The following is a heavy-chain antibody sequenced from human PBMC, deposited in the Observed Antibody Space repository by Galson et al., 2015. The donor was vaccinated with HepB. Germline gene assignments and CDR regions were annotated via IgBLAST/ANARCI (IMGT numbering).Heavy chain of an antibody. Sequence: CKASGYTFTNYGVSWVRQAPGQGLEWMGWISGYNGNTNYAQKVQGRVTMTTDTSTSTAYMELRSLRSDDTAVYYCARWGPLLYYMDVWDKGTTVTVSS. V-gene: IGHV1-18*01. CDR1: GYTFTNYG. D-gene: IGHD1-26*01. CDR2: ISGYNGNT. CDR3: ARWGPLLYYMDV. J-gene: IGHJ6*03.